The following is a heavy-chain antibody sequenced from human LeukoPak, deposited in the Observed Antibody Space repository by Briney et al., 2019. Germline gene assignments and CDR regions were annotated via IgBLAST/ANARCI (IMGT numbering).Heavy chain of an antibody. J-gene: IGHJ3*02. CDR1: GFTFSSYS. V-gene: IGHV3-48*02. CDR2: ISRSSSTI. CDR3: ARDSASGSYRHAFDI. Sequence: TGGSLRLSCAASGFTFSSYSMNWVRQAPGKGLEWVSYISRSSSTISYADSVKGRFTISRDNAKNSLYLQMNSLRDEDTAEYYCARDSASGSYRHAFDIWGQGTMVTVSS. D-gene: IGHD1-26*01.